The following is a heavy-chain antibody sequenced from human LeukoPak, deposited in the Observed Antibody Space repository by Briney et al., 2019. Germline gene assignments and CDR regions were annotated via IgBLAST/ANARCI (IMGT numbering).Heavy chain of an antibody. CDR2: IYATGST. V-gene: IGHV4-4*07. CDR1: GGSISSYY. D-gene: IGHD1-26*01. Sequence: SETLSLTCTVSGGSISSYYWSWARQPAGKGLEWIGRIYATGSTNYNPSLKSRVTMSIDTSKNQFSLNLTSVTAADTAVYYCARDSVGSDIWGQGTMVAVSS. J-gene: IGHJ3*02. CDR3: ARDSVGSDI.